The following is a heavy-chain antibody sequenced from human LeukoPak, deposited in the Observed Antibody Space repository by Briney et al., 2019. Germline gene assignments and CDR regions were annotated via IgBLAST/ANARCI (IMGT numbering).Heavy chain of an antibody. Sequence: PGGSLRLSCAASGFTFSSYAMSWVRQAPGKGLEWVSTISGSGGSTFYADSVKGRFTISRDNSKNTLYLQMNSLRAEDTAVYYCAKARAPLKWLLLLNSWGKEPWSPSPQ. D-gene: IGHD3-22*01. J-gene: IGHJ5*01. CDR2: ISGSGGST. CDR1: GFTFSSYA. CDR3: AKARAPLKWLLLLNS. V-gene: IGHV3-23*01.